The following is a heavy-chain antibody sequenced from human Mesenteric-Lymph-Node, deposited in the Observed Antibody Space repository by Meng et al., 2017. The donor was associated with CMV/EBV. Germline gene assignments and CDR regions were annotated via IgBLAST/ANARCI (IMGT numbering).Heavy chain of an antibody. D-gene: IGHD2-8*02. CDR3: ARDTGVNFDY. CDR1: GGSVNSGSYY. V-gene: IGHV4-61*01. J-gene: IGHJ4*02. Sequence: CTVSGGSVNSGSYYWSWIRQPPGQGLEWIGYIFHSGSTYYNPSLKSRVTISVDTSKNQFSLKLTSVTAADTALYYCARDTGVNFDYWGQGTLVTVSS. CDR2: IFHSGST.